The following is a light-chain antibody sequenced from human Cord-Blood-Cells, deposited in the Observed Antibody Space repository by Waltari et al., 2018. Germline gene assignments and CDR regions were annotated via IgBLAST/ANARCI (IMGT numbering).Light chain of an antibody. Sequence: DIQMTQSPSSLSASVGDRVTITCRTIQGISNYLAWYQQKPGKVPKLLIYAASTLQSGVPSRVSGSGSGTDFSLTIRSLQPEDVSTYYCQKYNSAPYTFGQGTKLEIK. V-gene: IGKV1-27*01. CDR3: QKYNSAPYT. CDR2: AAS. CDR1: QGISNY. J-gene: IGKJ2*01.